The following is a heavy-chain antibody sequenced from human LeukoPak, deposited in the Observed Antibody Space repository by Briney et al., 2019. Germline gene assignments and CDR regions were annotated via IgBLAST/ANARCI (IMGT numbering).Heavy chain of an antibody. J-gene: IGHJ5*02. V-gene: IGHV4-34*01. CDR1: GGSVSGNN. CDR3: ARGSPKHAS. CDR2: INHSGAT. Sequence: WESLSLTCAVDGGSVSGNNWSWSRQPPGKGLEWSGEINHSGATKYNPSLKSRLTISVDPSKNQFSLTLKSVTAADPAVYYCARGSPKHASWGQGTLVTVSS.